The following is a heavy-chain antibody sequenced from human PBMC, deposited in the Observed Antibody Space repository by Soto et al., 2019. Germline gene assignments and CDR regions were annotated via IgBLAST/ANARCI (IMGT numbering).Heavy chain of an antibody. CDR1: GFTFSSYG. V-gene: IGHV3-30*18. Sequence: GGSLRLSCAASGFTFSSYGMHWVRQAPGKGLEWVAVISYDGSNKYYADSVKGRFTISRDNSKNTLYLQMNSLRAEDTAVYYCAKGVAARYYHGMDVWGQGTTVTVSS. CDR2: ISYDGSNK. J-gene: IGHJ6*02. CDR3: AKGVAARYYHGMDV. D-gene: IGHD6-6*01.